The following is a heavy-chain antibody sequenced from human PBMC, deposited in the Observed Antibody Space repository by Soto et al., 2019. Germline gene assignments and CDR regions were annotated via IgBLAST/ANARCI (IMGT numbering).Heavy chain of an antibody. D-gene: IGHD1-1*01. CDR3: ARNLPNTGSLDN. J-gene: IGHJ4*02. Sequence: QVHLVQSGAEVKKPGASVKVSCKASGYSFTTYDINWVRQATGQGLEWLGWMNPNSGNTGYAQKFQGRVPMTRDTSISTAYMELSSLRSDDTAVYYCARNLPNTGSLDNWGRGTLVTVSA. V-gene: IGHV1-8*01. CDR2: MNPNSGNT. CDR1: GYSFTTYD.